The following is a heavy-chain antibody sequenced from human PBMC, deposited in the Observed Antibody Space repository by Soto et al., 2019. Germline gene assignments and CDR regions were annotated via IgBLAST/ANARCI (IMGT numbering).Heavy chain of an antibody. CDR1: GFTFSSYS. CDR3: ARGAHYYYDSSGYYY. CDR2: ISSSSITI. J-gene: IGHJ4*02. Sequence: GGSLRLSCAASGFTFSSYSMNWVRQAPGKGLEWVSYISSSSITIYYADSVKGRFTISRDNAKNSLYLQMNSLRAEDTAVYYCARGAHYYYDSSGYYYWGQGTLVTVSS. V-gene: IGHV3-48*04. D-gene: IGHD3-22*01.